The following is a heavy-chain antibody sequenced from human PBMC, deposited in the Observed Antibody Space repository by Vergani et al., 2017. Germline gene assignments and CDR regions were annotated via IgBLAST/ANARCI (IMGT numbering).Heavy chain of an antibody. CDR2: IRSKANSYAT. CDR3: TRSQEGYCSGGSCYSGDY. Sequence: EVQLVESGGGLVQPGGSLKLSCAASGFTFSGSAMHWVRQASGKGLEWVGRIRSKANSYATAYAASVKGRFTISRDDSKNTAYLQMNSLKTEDTAVYYCTRSQEGYCSGGSCYSGDYWGQGPLVTVSS. D-gene: IGHD2-15*01. CDR1: GFTFSGSA. V-gene: IGHV3-73*02. J-gene: IGHJ4*02.